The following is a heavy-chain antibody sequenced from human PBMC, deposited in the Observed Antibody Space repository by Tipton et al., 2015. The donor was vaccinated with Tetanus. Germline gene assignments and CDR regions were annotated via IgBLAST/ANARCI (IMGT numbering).Heavy chain of an antibody. V-gene: IGHV4-59*01. D-gene: IGHD2-21*02. CDR1: GDSMSSFF. Sequence: GLVKPSETLSLTCTVSGDSMSSFFWSWIRQPPGEGLEWIGYIFYTGSTNYNPSLKSRVTISLDTSRSQFSLKLASVTAADTAVYYCARGTMTAATWGQGTLVTVSS. CDR2: IFYTGST. CDR3: ARGTMTAAT. J-gene: IGHJ5*02.